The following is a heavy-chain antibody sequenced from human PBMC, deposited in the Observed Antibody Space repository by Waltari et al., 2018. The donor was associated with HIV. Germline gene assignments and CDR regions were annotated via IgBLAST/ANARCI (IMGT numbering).Heavy chain of an antibody. D-gene: IGHD5-12*01. J-gene: IGHJ4*02. CDR3: AREMATVYVDY. Sequence: EVQLVESGGGLVKPGGSLRLSCAASGFTCSSYIMNWVRQAPGKGLEWVSSIASSSSSYIYYAESVRGRFTISRDNAKNSLYLQMSSLRAEDTAVYYCAREMATVYVDYWGQGTLVTVSP. CDR2: IASSSSSYI. CDR1: GFTCSSYI. V-gene: IGHV3-21*01.